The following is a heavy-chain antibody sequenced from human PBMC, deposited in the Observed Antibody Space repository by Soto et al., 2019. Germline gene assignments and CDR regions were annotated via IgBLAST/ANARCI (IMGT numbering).Heavy chain of an antibody. J-gene: IGHJ5*02. CDR1: GGSISNYY. D-gene: IGHD5-18*01. CDR3: AKDSGYNYGYFRWFDP. V-gene: IGHV4-59*01. Sequence: TSETLSLTCTVSGGSISNYYWSWIRQPPGRGQEKIGHIFYSGSTNYNPALKSRVNISVDTSKSQFSLKLSSVTAADTAVYYCAKDSGYNYGYFRWFDPWGQGTLVTVSS. CDR2: IFYSGST.